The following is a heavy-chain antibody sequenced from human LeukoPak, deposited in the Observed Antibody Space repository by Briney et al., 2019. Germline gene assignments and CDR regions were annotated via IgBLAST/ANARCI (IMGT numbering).Heavy chain of an antibody. Sequence: GGSLRLSCAASGFTFRNYWMSWVRQAPGKGLEWVANIKEDGSEKYYVDSVKGRFSISRDNAKNSLYLQMNSLRAEDTAVYYCARLRYSDYWGRGTLVTVSS. V-gene: IGHV3-7*01. CDR3: ARLRYSDY. CDR2: IKEDGSEK. J-gene: IGHJ4*02. D-gene: IGHD2-15*01. CDR1: GFTFRNYW.